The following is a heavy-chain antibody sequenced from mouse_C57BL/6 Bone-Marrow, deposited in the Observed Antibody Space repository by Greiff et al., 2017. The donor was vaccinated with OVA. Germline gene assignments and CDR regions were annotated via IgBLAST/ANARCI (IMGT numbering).Heavy chain of an antibody. CDR3: ARYYGSSYAWFAY. D-gene: IGHD1-1*01. J-gene: IGHJ3*01. V-gene: IGHV1-63*01. CDR2: IYPGGGYT. CDR1: GYTFTNYW. Sequence: VQLQQSGAELVRPGTSVKMSCKASGYTFTNYWIGWAKQRPGHGLEWIGDIYPGGGYTNYNEKFKGKATLTADKSSSTAYMQFSSLTSEDSAIYYCARYYGSSYAWFAYWGQGTLVTVSA.